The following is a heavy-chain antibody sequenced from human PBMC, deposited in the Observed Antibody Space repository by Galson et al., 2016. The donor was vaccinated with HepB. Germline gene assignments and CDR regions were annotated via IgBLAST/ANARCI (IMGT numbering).Heavy chain of an antibody. Sequence: SLRLSCAASGFTFGSYWMTWVRQAPGKGLEWVANIKGDGSKENFVDSVKGRFTISRDNSKNTVTLQMNSLRAEDTAVYYCAQGSWGYHSDYWGQGTLVTVSS. CDR3: AQGSWGYHSDY. J-gene: IGHJ4*02. D-gene: IGHD1-20*01. CDR2: IKGDGSKE. CDR1: GFTFGSYW. V-gene: IGHV3-7*03.